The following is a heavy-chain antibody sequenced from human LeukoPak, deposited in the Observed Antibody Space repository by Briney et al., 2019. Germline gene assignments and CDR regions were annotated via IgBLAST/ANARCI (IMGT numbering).Heavy chain of an antibody. J-gene: IGHJ4*02. D-gene: IGHD6-19*01. Sequence: GGSLRLFCAASGLTVSSNYMSWVRHAPGKGLEWVSVIYTEGSTYYADSVKGRLTISRDSSKNMLYLQMNSLRTEDTAVYYCTREVGYSSGFGYFDYWGQGTLVTVSS. CDR1: GLTVSSNY. V-gene: IGHV3-66*01. CDR3: TREVGYSSGFGYFDY. CDR2: IYTEGST.